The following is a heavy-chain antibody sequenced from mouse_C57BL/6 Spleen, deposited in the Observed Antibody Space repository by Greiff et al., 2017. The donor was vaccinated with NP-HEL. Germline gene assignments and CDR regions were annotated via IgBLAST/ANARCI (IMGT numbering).Heavy chain of an antibody. V-gene: IGHV10-1*01. CDR2: IRSKSNNYAT. CDR1: GFSFNTYA. Sequence: DAGGGLVQPKGSLKLSCAASGFSFNTYAMNWVRQAPGKGLEWVARIRSKSNNYATYYADSVKDRFTISRDDSESMLYLQMNNLKTEDTAMYYCVTYYYGSSYARDYWGQGTSVTVSS. CDR3: VTYYYGSSYARDY. J-gene: IGHJ4*01. D-gene: IGHD1-1*01.